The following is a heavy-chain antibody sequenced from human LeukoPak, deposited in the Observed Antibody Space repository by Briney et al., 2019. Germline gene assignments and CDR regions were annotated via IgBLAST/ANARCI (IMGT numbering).Heavy chain of an antibody. CDR1: GFTFSSYW. D-gene: IGHD6-13*01. CDR2: IKQDGSEK. J-gene: IGHJ4*02. V-gene: IGHV3-7*01. CDR3: ARDKRSIAAAYAGVY. Sequence: PGGSLRLSCAASGFTFSSYWMSWVRQAPGKGLEWVANIKQDGSEKYYVDSVKGRFTISRDNAKNSLYLQMNSLRAEDTAVYYCARDKRSIAAAYAGVYWGQGTLVTVFS.